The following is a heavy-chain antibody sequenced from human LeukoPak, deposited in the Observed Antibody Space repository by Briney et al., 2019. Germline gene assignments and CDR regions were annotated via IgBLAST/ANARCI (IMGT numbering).Heavy chain of an antibody. CDR2: ISKDGRNK. CDR3: ARDTVDY. V-gene: IGHV3-30*03. Sequence: PGGSLRLSCAASGFSFSSYGMHWVRQAPGKGLEWVAVISKDGRNKYEADSVKGRFTISRDNSKNTLYLQMNSLRAEDTAVYYCARDTVDYWGQGTLVTVSS. CDR1: GFSFSSYG. J-gene: IGHJ4*02. D-gene: IGHD4-11*01.